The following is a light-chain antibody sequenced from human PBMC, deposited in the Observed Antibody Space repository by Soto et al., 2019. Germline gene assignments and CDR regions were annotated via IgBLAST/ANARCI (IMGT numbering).Light chain of an antibody. J-gene: IGLJ1*01. CDR1: STNIGDNY. CDR2: DND. CDR3: GTWDDSLVSYV. V-gene: IGLV1-51*01. Sequence: QSVLTQPPSVSAAPGQRVTISCSGTSTNIGDNYVSWYQHLPGTAPKLVVYDNDRRPSELPGRFSGSKSGPPATLAITGLQPGDEADYYCGTWDDSLVSYVFGTGTTVTAL.